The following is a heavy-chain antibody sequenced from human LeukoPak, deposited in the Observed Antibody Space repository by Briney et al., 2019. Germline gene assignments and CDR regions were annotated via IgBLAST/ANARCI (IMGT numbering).Heavy chain of an antibody. CDR3: ARDKIGYNSALDGMDV. CDR1: GFSVSRNY. D-gene: IGHD6-19*01. CDR2: IYSGGGT. J-gene: IGHJ6*02. Sequence: RGSLRLSCAAPGFSVSRNYMCWVRQAPGKGLGWGSVIYSGGGTYYADSARGRFPISRDNSKNTLYLQMNSLRAEDTAVYYCARDKIGYNSALDGMDVWGQGTTVTVSS. V-gene: IGHV3-66*01.